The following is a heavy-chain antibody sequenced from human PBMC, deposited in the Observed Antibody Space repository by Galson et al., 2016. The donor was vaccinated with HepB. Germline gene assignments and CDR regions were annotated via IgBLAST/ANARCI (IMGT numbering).Heavy chain of an antibody. CDR3: ARHMGTFIDY. CDR1: GYTFTSYT. J-gene: IGHJ4*02. D-gene: IGHD7-27*01. V-gene: IGHV1-3*04. CDR2: INIGNGDT. Sequence: KVSCKASGYTFTSYTMHWVRQAPGQRLEWMGWINIGNGDTKYSQNFQGRFTITRDTSASTAYMELSSLKLEDTAVYYCARHMGTFIDYWGQGTLVSVSS.